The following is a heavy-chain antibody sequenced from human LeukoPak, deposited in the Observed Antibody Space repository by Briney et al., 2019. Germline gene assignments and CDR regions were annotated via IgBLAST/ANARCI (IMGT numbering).Heavy chain of an antibody. D-gene: IGHD1-26*01. V-gene: IGHV4-39*01. CDR2: IYYSGGT. CDR1: GGSISSSSYY. Sequence: SETLSLTCTVSGGSISSSSYYWGWIRQPPGKGLEWIGNIYYSGGTYYNPSLKSRVTISVDTSKNPFSLKLTSVTAADTAVYYCATVEGEGSSAYYFDYWGQGTLVTVSS. J-gene: IGHJ4*02. CDR3: ATVEGEGSSAYYFDY.